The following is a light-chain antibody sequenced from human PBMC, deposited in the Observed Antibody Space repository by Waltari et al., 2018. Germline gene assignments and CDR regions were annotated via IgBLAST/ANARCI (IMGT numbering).Light chain of an antibody. Sequence: QPVLTQPPSASASLGASVTLTCTLSSGYSNYTVDWYQQRPGKGPRFVMRVGTGGIVGSKGDGIPDRFSVLGSGLNRYLTIKNIQEEDESDYHCGADHGSGSSFVYVFGTGTKVTVL. CDR2: VGTGGIVG. CDR1: SGYSNYT. V-gene: IGLV9-49*03. J-gene: IGLJ1*01. CDR3: GADHGSGSSFVYV.